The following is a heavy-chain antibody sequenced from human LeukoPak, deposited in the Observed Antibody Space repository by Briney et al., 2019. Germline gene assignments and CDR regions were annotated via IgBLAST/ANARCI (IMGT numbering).Heavy chain of an antibody. Sequence: SQTLSLTCTVSGGSISSGGFYWTWIRQPPGKGLEWIGYIYYSGSTYYNPSLKSRVTISVDTSKNQFSLKLSSVTAADTAVYYCARGPLLAPFDYWGQGPLVTVSS. D-gene: IGHD3-10*01. CDR3: ARGPLLAPFDY. CDR1: GGSISSGGFY. CDR2: IYYSGST. V-gene: IGHV4-30-4*01. J-gene: IGHJ4*02.